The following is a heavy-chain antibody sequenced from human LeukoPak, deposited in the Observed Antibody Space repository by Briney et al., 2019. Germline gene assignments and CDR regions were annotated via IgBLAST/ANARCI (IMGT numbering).Heavy chain of an antibody. D-gene: IGHD6-6*01. CDR3: ASGSIAARRFDC. Sequence: RRASVKVSCKASGGTFSSYAISWVRQAPGQGLERMGGIIPIFGTANYAQKFQGRVTITTDESTSTAYMELSSLRSEDTAVYYCASGSIAARRFDCWGQGTLVTVSS. V-gene: IGHV1-69*05. CDR2: IIPIFGTA. J-gene: IGHJ4*02. CDR1: GGTFSSYA.